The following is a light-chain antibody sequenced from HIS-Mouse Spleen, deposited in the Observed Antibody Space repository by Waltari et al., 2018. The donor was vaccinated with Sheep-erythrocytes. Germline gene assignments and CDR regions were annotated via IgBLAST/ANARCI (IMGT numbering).Light chain of an antibody. J-gene: IGLJ1*01. CDR1: KLGDKY. CDR2: QDS. V-gene: IGLV3-1*01. CDR3: QAWDSSLYV. Sequence: SYELTQPPSVSVSPGQTASITCSGDKLGDKYACWYQQKPGQSPVLVIYQDSKRPSGIPARFSGSNPGNTATLNISGTQAMDEADYYCQAWDSSLYVFGTGTKVTVL.